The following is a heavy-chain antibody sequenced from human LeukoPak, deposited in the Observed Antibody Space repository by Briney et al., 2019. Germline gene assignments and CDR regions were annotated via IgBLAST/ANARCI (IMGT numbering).Heavy chain of an antibody. CDR1: GFTLSRYS. Sequence: GGSLRLSCAGSGFTLSRYSMNWVRQAPGKGLEWVSTISGSGSSTYYADSVKGRFTISRDNSKNTLFLQMNSLRAEDTAVYYCAKGFMRWGEVYYMDVWGKGTTVTVSS. CDR3: AKGFMRWGEVYYMDV. D-gene: IGHD3-16*01. V-gene: IGHV3-23*01. CDR2: ISGSGSST. J-gene: IGHJ6*03.